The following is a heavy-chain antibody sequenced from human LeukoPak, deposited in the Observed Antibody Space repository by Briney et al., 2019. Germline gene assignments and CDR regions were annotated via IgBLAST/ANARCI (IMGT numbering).Heavy chain of an antibody. Sequence: KPSETLSLTCTVSGDSISSYCWSWIRQPPGKGLEWIGYIYYSGSTNYNPSLKSRVTISVDTSKNQFSLKLSSVTAADTAVYYCARQWELRGWFDPWGQGTLVTVSS. CDR1: GDSISSYC. D-gene: IGHD1-26*01. CDR3: ARQWELRGWFDP. J-gene: IGHJ5*02. V-gene: IGHV4-59*08. CDR2: IYYSGST.